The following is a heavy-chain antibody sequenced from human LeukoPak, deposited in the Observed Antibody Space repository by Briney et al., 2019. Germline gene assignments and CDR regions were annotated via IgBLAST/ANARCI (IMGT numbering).Heavy chain of an antibody. Sequence: GGSLRLSCSASGCTFISYIRNWVRQGPGKGLEWVSSISSSSGYIYYADSVKGRITISRDNAKNSLYLQMNSLRAEDTAVFYCARVGYSGYDFDYWGQGTLVTVSS. CDR3: ARVGYSGYDFDY. CDR2: ISSSSGYI. V-gene: IGHV3-21*01. CDR1: GCTFISYI. J-gene: IGHJ4*02. D-gene: IGHD5-12*01.